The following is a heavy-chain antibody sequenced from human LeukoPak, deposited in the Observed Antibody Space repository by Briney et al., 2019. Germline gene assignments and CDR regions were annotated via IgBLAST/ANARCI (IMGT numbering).Heavy chain of an antibody. CDR1: GGSFSGYY. CDR2: INHSGST. D-gene: IGHD2-21*01. V-gene: IGHV4-34*01. Sequence: SETLSLTCAVYGGSFSGYYWSWIRQPPGKGLEWIGEINHSGSTNYNPSLKSRVTISVDTSKNQFSLKLSSVTAADTVVYYCARGSSRIVVPRANAFDIWGQGTMVTVSS. CDR3: ARGSSRIVVPRANAFDI. J-gene: IGHJ3*02.